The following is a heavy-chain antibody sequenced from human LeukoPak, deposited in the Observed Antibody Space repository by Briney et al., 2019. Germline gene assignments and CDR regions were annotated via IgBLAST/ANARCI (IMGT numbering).Heavy chain of an antibody. CDR3: AKDISPTTMVRGANAFDI. Sequence: GGTLRLSCAASGFTFDDYAMHWVRQAPGKGLEGVSGISWNSGSIVYADSVKGRFTISRDNAKNSLYLQMNSLRAEDTALYYCAKDISPTTMVRGANAFDIWGQGTMVTVSS. V-gene: IGHV3-9*01. CDR1: GFTFDDYA. D-gene: IGHD3-10*01. J-gene: IGHJ3*02. CDR2: ISWNSGSI.